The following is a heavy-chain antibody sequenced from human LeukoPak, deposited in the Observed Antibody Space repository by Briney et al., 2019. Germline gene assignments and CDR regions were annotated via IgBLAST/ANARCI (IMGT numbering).Heavy chain of an antibody. J-gene: IGHJ5*02. V-gene: IGHV3-30*04. CDR1: GFTFSSYA. D-gene: IGHD4-17*01. Sequence: GGSLRLSCAASGFTFSSYAMHWVRQAPGKGLEWVAVISSDGGNKYYADSVRGRFTISRDNSKNTLYLQMNSLRAEDTAVYYCARDRKAYRWGATVTTRTDNWFDPWGQGTLVTVSS. CDR2: ISSDGGNK. CDR3: ARDRKAYRWGATVTTRTDNWFDP.